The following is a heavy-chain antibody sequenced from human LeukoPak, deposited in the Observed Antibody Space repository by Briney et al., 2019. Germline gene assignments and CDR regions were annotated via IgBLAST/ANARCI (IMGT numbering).Heavy chain of an antibody. D-gene: IGHD1-26*01. J-gene: IGHJ4*02. V-gene: IGHV5-51*01. CDR1: EYSFATYW. CDR3: ARPLQGIVGATGFDY. Sequence: GESLKISCQGSEYSFATYWIAWLRQMPGKGLEWMGIIYPSDSDTRYSPYFQGQVTISADKSIKTAYLQWSSLKASDTAMYYCARPLQGIVGATGFDYWGQGTLVTVSS. CDR2: IYPSDSDT.